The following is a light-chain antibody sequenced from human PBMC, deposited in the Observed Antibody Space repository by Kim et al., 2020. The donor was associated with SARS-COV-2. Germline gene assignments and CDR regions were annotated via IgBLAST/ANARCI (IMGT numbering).Light chain of an antibody. CDR3: QQRPNWPLT. Sequence: EIVLTQSPATLSLSPGERATLSCRASQSVSSYLAWYQQKPGQAPRLLIYDASNRATGIPARFSGSGSGTDFTLTISSLEPEDFAVYYCQQRPNWPLTFGGGTKVDNK. J-gene: IGKJ4*01. V-gene: IGKV3-11*01. CDR2: DAS. CDR1: QSVSSY.